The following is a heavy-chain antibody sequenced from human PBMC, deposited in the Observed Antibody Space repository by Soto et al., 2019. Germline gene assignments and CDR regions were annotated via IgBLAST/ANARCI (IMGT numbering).Heavy chain of an antibody. V-gene: IGHV3-15*01. Sequence: GGSLRLSCAASGFTFSNAWMSWVRQAPGKGLEWVGRIKSKTDGGTTDYAAPVKGRFTISRDDSKNTLYLQMNSLKTEDTAVYYCTTVPSYGDPRAFDYWGQGTLVTVSS. D-gene: IGHD4-17*01. J-gene: IGHJ4*02. CDR3: TTVPSYGDPRAFDY. CDR1: GFTFSNAW. CDR2: IKSKTDGGTT.